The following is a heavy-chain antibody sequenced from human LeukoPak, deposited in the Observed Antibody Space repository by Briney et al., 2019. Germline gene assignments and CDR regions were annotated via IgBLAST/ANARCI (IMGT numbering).Heavy chain of an antibody. J-gene: IGHJ3*02. Sequence: PSETLSLTCAVSGYSISSGHYWGWFRQPPGKGLEWIASIYHNGNTYHNLSLGSRVTISSDTSRNQFSLQLYSVTAADTALYYCARATLAGYTSGWSLGASDIWGQGTKVTVSP. V-gene: IGHV4-38-2*01. D-gene: IGHD6-19*01. CDR1: GYSISSGHY. CDR2: IYHNGNT. CDR3: ARATLAGYTSGWSLGASDI.